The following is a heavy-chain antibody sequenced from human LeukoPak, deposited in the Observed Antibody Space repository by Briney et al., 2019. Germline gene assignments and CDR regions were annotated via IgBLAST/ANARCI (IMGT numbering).Heavy chain of an antibody. CDR1: GASVSTYY. J-gene: IGHJ3*02. CDR3: ARGRGYSGYGDAFDN. CDR2: AYTSGST. V-gene: IGHV4-4*07. Sequence: SETLSLTCTVSGASVSTYYWSWIRQPAGKGLEWIGRAYTSGSTNYNPSLKSRVTMSLDTSKNQFSLKLNSVTAADTAVYYCARGRGYSGYGDAFDNWGQGTMVTVSS. D-gene: IGHD5-12*01.